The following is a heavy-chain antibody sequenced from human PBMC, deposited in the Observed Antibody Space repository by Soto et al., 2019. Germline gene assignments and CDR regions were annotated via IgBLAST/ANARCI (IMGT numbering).Heavy chain of an antibody. Sequence: GGSLRLSCAASGFTFSSYAMHWVRQAPGKGLEWVAVISYDGSNKYYADSVKGRFTISRDNSKNTLYLQMNSLRAEDTAVYYCARGGYYDSSGYYYHNGMEVWGQGTTVTVSS. J-gene: IGHJ6*01. CDR2: ISYDGSNK. V-gene: IGHV3-30-3*01. D-gene: IGHD3-22*01. CDR3: ARGGYYDSSGYYYHNGMEV. CDR1: GFTFSSYA.